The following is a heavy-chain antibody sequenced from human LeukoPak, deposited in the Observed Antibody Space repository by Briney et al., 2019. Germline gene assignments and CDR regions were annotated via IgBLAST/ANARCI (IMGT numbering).Heavy chain of an antibody. D-gene: IGHD3-10*01. J-gene: IGHJ3*02. V-gene: IGHV4-59*12. Sequence: PSETLSLTCTVSGDSIRSYDWSWIRQSPGKGLEWIGYISYSGSTNYNPSLKSRVTMSVDTSKNQFSLKLSSVTAADTAVYYCARDQLLWFGELFRDAFDIWGQGTMVTVSS. CDR1: GDSIRSYD. CDR3: ARDQLLWFGELFRDAFDI. CDR2: ISYSGST.